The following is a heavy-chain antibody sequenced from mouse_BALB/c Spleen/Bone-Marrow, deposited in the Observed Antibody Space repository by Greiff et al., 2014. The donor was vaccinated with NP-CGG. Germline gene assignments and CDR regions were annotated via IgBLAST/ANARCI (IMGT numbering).Heavy chain of an antibody. D-gene: IGHD1-1*01. CDR2: INPSSGYT. J-gene: IGHJ2*01. V-gene: IGHV1-4*01. Sequence: VQLQRSGAELAGPGASGRMSCKASGSPFTSYPMPWVKQRPGRGLEWIGYINPSSGYTNYNQKFKDKATLTADKSSSTAYMQLSSLTSEDSAVYYCARGGNFDYWGQGTTLTVSS. CDR1: GSPFTSYP. CDR3: ARGGNFDY.